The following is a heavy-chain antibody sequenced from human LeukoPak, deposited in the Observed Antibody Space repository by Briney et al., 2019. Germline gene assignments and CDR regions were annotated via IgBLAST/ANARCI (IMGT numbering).Heavy chain of an antibody. J-gene: IGHJ4*02. D-gene: IGHD3-10*01. CDR3: VKDPLQYGSGSYYFDD. CDR1: EFTFSSYG. V-gene: IGHV3-30*02. Sequence: PGGSLRLSCAASEFTFSSYGMHWVRQAPGKGLDWVAFISYAGNSKYYADSVKGRFTISRDSSKNTLYLQMNSLKSEDTAVYHCVKDPLQYGSGSYYFDDWGQGTLITVSS. CDR2: ISYAGNSK.